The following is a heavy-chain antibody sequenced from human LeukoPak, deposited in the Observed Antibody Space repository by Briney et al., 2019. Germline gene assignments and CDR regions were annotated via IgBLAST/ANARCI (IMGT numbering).Heavy chain of an antibody. Sequence: GAPVKVSCKASGYTFTSHFMHWVRQAPGQGLEWMGIINPESGNTAYAQKFQGRITMTGDTSTSTVYMELSSLRSEDTAMYYCAKDGNWNNVPGDYYYMDVWGKGTTVAVSS. D-gene: IGHD1/OR15-1a*01. CDR1: GYTFTSHF. CDR2: INPESGNT. V-gene: IGHV1-46*01. CDR3: AKDGNWNNVPGDYYYMDV. J-gene: IGHJ6*03.